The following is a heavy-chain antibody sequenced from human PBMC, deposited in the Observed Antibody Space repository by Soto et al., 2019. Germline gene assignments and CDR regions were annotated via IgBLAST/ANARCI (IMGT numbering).Heavy chain of an antibody. Sequence: QLHLRESGPGLVKPSETLSLTCTVSGGSITSSSYYWGWIRQPPGKGLEWIGSIYYSGSTYYNPSLQMRVTISVDTSKNQFSLKLSSVTAADTAVYYCATQEVGGSYVYTFDPWGQGTLVTVSS. CDR3: ATQEVGGSYVYTFDP. CDR1: GGSITSSSYY. D-gene: IGHD1-26*01. J-gene: IGHJ5*02. CDR2: IYYSGST. V-gene: IGHV4-39*01.